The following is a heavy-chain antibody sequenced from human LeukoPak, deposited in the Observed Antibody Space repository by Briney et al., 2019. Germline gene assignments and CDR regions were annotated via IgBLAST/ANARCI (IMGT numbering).Heavy chain of an antibody. Sequence: SETLSLTCAVYGGSFSGYYWSWIRQPPGKGLEWIGEINHSGSTNYNPSLKSRVIISVDTSKNQFSLKLSSVTAADTAVYYCARATGPFYYYYGMDVWGQGTTVTVSS. V-gene: IGHV4-34*01. J-gene: IGHJ6*02. CDR2: INHSGST. D-gene: IGHD3-9*01. CDR3: ARATGPFYYYYGMDV. CDR1: GGSFSGYY.